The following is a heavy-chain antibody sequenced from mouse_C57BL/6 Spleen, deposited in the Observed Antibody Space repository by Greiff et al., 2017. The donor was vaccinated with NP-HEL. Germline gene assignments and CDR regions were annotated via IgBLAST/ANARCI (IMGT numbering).Heavy chain of an antibody. J-gene: IGHJ2*01. Sequence: QVQLQQPGAELVKPGASVKLSCKASGYTFTSYWMHWVKQRPGQGLEWIGMIHPNSGSTNYNEKVKSKATLTVDKSSSTAYMQLSSLTSEDSAVYYCARGYGGYFDYWGQGTTLTVSS. CDR1: GYTFTSYW. D-gene: IGHD3-1*01. V-gene: IGHV1-64*01. CDR2: IHPNSGST. CDR3: ARGYGGYFDY.